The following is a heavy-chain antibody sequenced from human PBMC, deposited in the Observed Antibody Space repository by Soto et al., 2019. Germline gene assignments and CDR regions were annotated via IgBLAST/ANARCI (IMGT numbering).Heavy chain of an antibody. Sequence: GESLKISCKGSGYTFTNCWIGWVRQMPGKGPEWMGIIYPGDSDTKYNPSFQGRVTISADKSITTTYLQWSSLKASDTAIYYCAASIFYYGMDVWGQGTTVTVSS. J-gene: IGHJ6*02. V-gene: IGHV5-51*01. CDR1: GYTFTNCW. CDR3: AASIFYYGMDV. CDR2: IYPGDSDT.